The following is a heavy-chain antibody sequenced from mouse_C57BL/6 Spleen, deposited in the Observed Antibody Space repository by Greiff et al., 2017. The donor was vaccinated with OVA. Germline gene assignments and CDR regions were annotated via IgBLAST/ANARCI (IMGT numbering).Heavy chain of an antibody. Sequence: DVHLVESGGGLVKPGGSLKLSCAASGFTFSDYGMPWVRQAPEKGLEWVAYISSGSSTIYYADTVKGRFTSSRDNAKNTLFLQMTSLRSEDTAMYYCARSLTGRRYFDYWGQGTTLTVSS. CDR3: ARSLTGRRYFDY. CDR2: ISSGSSTI. CDR1: GFTFSDYG. D-gene: IGHD4-1*01. V-gene: IGHV5-17*01. J-gene: IGHJ2*01.